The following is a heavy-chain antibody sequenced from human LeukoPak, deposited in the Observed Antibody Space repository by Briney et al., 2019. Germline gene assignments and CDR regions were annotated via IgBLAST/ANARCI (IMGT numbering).Heavy chain of an antibody. V-gene: IGHV3-23*01. CDR2: ISGSGGST. D-gene: IGHD6-13*01. CDR1: GFTFSSYA. CDR3: AKDSSNWYVDCYGMDV. J-gene: IGHJ6*02. Sequence: GGSLRLSCAASGFTFSSYAMSWVRQAPGKGLEWVSAISGSGGSTYYADSVKGRFTISRDNSKNTLYLQMNSLRAEDTAVFYCAKDSSNWYVDCYGMDVWGQGTTVTVSS.